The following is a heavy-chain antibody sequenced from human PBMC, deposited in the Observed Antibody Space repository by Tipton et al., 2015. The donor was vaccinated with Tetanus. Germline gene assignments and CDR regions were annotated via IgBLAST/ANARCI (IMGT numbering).Heavy chain of an antibody. J-gene: IGHJ4*02. CDR2: ISDSGLS. D-gene: IGHD2-21*02. V-gene: IGHV4-61*08. CDR3: TRDAGDSGH. Sequence: TLSLTCSVSGASLRSGDYNWSWIRQPPGKGLEWLAYISDSGLSNSNYFLKSRITISRDTSRNQFSLKLTSVTAADTAVYYCTRDAGDSGHWGQGTLVTVSS. CDR1: GASLRSGDYN.